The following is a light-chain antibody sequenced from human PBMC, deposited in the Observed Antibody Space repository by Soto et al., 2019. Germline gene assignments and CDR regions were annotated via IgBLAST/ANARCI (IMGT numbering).Light chain of an antibody. CDR3: TSYTTSSTLV. V-gene: IGLV2-14*01. CDR2: DVT. Sequence: QSVLTQPASVSGSPGQSITISCTGTNSDIGTYNSVSWYQQHAGKVPKLMIYDVTNRPSGVSDRFSGSKSGNTASLTISGLQAEDEADYYCTSYTTSSTLVFGGGTKVTVL. CDR1: NSDIGTYNS. J-gene: IGLJ2*01.